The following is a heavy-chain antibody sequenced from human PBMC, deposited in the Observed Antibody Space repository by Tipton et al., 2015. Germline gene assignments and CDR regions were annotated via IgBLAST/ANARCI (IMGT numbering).Heavy chain of an antibody. CDR3: ARRSHMADPH. D-gene: IGHD2-21*01. CDR1: GASFSSSSYY. V-gene: IGHV4-39*01. CDR2: IYYDGAT. Sequence: TLSLTCTVSGASFSSSSYYWVWIRQPPGKGLEWVGSIYYDGATYYTPSLTSRVTISVDTSKNQLSLRLTSVTAADTAVYYCARRSHMADPHWGQGTMVTVS. J-gene: IGHJ3*01.